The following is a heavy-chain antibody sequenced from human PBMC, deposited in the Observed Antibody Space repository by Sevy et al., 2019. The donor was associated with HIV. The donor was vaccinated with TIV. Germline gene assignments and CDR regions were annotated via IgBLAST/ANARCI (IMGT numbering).Heavy chain of an antibody. V-gene: IGHV4-39*01. CDR1: GGSISSSSYY. CDR3: AGYYRGVLRNAFDI. Sequence: SETLSLTCTVSGGSISSSSYYWGWIRQSPGKGLERIGSIYYSGSTYYNPSLKSRVTISVDTSKHQFSLKLSSVTAADTAVYYCAGYYRGVLRNAFDIWGQGTMVTVSS. D-gene: IGHD3-10*01. CDR2: IYYSGST. J-gene: IGHJ3*02.